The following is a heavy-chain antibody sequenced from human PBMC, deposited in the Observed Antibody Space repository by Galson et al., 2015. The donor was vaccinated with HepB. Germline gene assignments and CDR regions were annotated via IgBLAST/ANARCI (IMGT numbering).Heavy chain of an antibody. CDR2: VKQDGRKT. CDR1: GFTFDNYW. D-gene: IGHD3-10*01. Sequence: SLRLSCEASGFTFDNYWMTWVRQAPGRGLEWVANVKQDGRKTHYAESVKGRITVSRDNARNSLYLQIDNLSAEDTAVYYCARDYYSSGSHDYWGQGTLVTVSS. V-gene: IGHV3-7*03. CDR3: ARDYYSSGSHDY. J-gene: IGHJ4*02.